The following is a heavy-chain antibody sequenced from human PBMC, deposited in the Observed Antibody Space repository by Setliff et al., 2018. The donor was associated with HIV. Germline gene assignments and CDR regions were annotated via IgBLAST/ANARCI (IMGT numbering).Heavy chain of an antibody. CDR3: ARGYYDSSGYPPGNWFDP. Sequence: SETLSLTCNVSGGSINRPTQHWGWVRQPPGKGLEWIGSIYYSGSTNYNPSLKSRVTISVDTSKNQFSLKLSSVTAADTAVYYCARGYYDSSGYPPGNWFDPWGQGALVTVSS. CDR1: GGSINRPTQH. V-gene: IGHV4-39*07. CDR2: IYYSGST. D-gene: IGHD3-22*01. J-gene: IGHJ5*02.